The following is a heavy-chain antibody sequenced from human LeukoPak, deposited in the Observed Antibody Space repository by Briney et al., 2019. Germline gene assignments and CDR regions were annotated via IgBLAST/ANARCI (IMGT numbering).Heavy chain of an antibody. CDR2: IYHTGST. V-gene: IGHV4-30-4*01. CDR1: GGSISSGDYY. J-gene: IGHJ5*02. Sequence: SQTLSLTCSVSGGSISSGDYYWTWIRQPPGRGLERIGYIYHTGSTYYNPSHKSRITISLDTSKNQFSLRLNSVTAADTAVYYCARGGYVVNWFDPWGQGTLVTVSS. CDR3: ARGGYVVNWFDP. D-gene: IGHD5-12*01.